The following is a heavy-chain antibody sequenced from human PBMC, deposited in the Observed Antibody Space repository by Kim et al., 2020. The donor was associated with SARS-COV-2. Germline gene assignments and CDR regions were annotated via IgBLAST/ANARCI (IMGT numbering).Heavy chain of an antibody. Sequence: YYVDSVKGRITIARDNAKNSLYLQMNSLRAEDTAVYYCAREGVGWNYGDYWGQGTLVTVSS. CDR3: AREGVGWNYGDY. V-gene: IGHV3-7*01. J-gene: IGHJ4*02. D-gene: IGHD1-7*01.